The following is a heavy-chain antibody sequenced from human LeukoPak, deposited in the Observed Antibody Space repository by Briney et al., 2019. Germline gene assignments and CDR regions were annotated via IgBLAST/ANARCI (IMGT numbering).Heavy chain of an antibody. J-gene: IGHJ4*02. CDR1: AYTFTGYF. D-gene: IGHD3-22*01. Sequence: GASVKVSCKASAYTFTGYFMHWVRQAPGQGLGWMGRINPNSGDTNYAQKFQGRVTMTRDTSISTAYMELNRLRSDDTAVYYCVRDASYYYDSSASGRDYWGQGTLVTVSS. CDR3: VRDASYYYDSSASGRDY. V-gene: IGHV1-2*06. CDR2: INPNSGDT.